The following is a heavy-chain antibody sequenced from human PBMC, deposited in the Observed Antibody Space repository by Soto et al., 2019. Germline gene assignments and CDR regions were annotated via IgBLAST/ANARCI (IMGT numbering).Heavy chain of an antibody. D-gene: IGHD6-13*01. CDR2: IYYSGST. V-gene: IGHV4-59*01. J-gene: IGHJ6*02. CDR1: GGSISSYY. CDR3: ARVGAAAWGWNYYGMDV. Sequence: QVQLQESGPGLVKPSETLSLTCTVSGGSISSYYWRWIRQPPGKGLEWIGYIYYSGSTNYNPSLKSRVTISVDTSKNQFSLKLSSVTAADTAVYYCARVGAAAWGWNYYGMDVWGQGTTVTVSS.